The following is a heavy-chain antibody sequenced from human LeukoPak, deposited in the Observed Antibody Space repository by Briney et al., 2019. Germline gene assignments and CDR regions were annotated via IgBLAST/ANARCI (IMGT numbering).Heavy chain of an antibody. Sequence: GGPLRLSCAASGVTFCRYWMSWVRQAPGKGREWVANIKQDGSAKYYGDSVEGRSTISRDHAKHSLYLQMNSLRAEDTAVYYCARWGGGFDYWGQGTLVTVSS. D-gene: IGHD3-16*01. J-gene: IGHJ4*02. CDR1: GVTFCRYW. CDR2: IKQDGSAK. V-gene: IGHV3-7*01. CDR3: ARWGGGFDY.